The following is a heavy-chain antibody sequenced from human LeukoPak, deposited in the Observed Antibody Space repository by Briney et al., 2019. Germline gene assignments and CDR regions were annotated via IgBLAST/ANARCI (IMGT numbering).Heavy chain of an antibody. CDR1: GGSISSGGYY. D-gene: IGHD3-10*01. J-gene: IGHJ4*02. CDR2: IYYSGST. CDR3: ATSLYGSGTLYY. Sequence: PSETLSLTCTVSGGSISSGGYYWSWLRQHPGKGLEWIGYIYYSGSTYYNPSLKSRVTISVDTSKNQFSLKLSSVTAADTAVYYCATSLYGSGTLYYWGQGTLVTVSS. V-gene: IGHV4-31*03.